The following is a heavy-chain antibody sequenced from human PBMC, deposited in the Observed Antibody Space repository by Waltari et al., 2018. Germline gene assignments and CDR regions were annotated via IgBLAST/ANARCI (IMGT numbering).Heavy chain of an antibody. J-gene: IGHJ4*02. Sequence: VQLVESGGGLVQPGGSLRLSCAASGFTFRTSWMLWVRQAPGKGLVGVSRISGDESHRKYADSVKGRFTSSRDNAKNTLYLQMNSLRVEDTAVYYCARDPHSSGSYYVDYWGQGILVTVSS. D-gene: IGHD1-26*01. CDR1: GFTFRTSW. CDR2: ISGDESHR. V-gene: IGHV3-74*03. CDR3: ARDPHSSGSYYVDY.